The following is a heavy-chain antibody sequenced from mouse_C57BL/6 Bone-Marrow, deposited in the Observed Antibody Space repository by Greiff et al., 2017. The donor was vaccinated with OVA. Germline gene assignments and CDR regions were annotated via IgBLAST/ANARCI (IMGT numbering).Heavy chain of an antibody. CDR1: GYTFTSYW. V-gene: IGHV1-50*01. Sequence: VQLQQPGAELVKPGASVKLSCKASGYTFTSYWMQWVKQRPGQGLEWIGEIDPSDSYTNYNQKFKGKATLTVDTSSSTAYMQLSSLTSEDSAVYYCAATFYAMDYWGQGTSVTVSS. CDR3: AATFYAMDY. CDR2: IDPSDSYT. J-gene: IGHJ4*01.